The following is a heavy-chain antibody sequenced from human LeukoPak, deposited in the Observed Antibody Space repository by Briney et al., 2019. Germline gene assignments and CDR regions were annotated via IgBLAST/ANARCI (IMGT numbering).Heavy chain of an antibody. D-gene: IGHD3-10*01. V-gene: IGHV4-30-4*01. Sequence: PSETLSLTCTVSGGSISSGDYYWSWIRQPPGKGLEWIGYIYYSGSTYYNPSLKSRVTIPVDTSKNQFSLKLSSVTAADTAVYYCARAGDGGYGMDVWGQGTTVTVSS. CDR1: GGSISSGDYY. CDR3: ARAGDGGYGMDV. J-gene: IGHJ6*02. CDR2: IYYSGST.